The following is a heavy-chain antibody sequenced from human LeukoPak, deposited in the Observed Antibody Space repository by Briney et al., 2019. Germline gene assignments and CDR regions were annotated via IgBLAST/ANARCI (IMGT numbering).Heavy chain of an antibody. Sequence: GASVKVSCKASGYTFTSYGISWVRQAPGQGLEWMGIINPSGGSTSYAQKFQGRVTMTRDTSTSTVYMELSSLRSEDTAVYYCARSSTSEYDYWGQGTLVTVSS. CDR1: GYTFTSYG. CDR2: INPSGGST. D-gene: IGHD2-2*01. V-gene: IGHV1-46*01. J-gene: IGHJ4*02. CDR3: ARSSTSEYDY.